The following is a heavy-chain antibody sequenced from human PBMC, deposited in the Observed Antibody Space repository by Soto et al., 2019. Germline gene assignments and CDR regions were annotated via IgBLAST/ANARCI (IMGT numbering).Heavy chain of an antibody. J-gene: IGHJ4*02. CDR3: ARGWAFDY. CDR1: GFSFSTYW. D-gene: IGHD3-16*01. CDR2: IKQDGSEK. Sequence: GSLRLSCAASGFSFSTYWINWVRQAPGKGLEWVANIKQDGSEKYYVDPVKGRFTISRDNAKNSMDLQMNSLRAEDTAVYYCARGWAFDYWGRGTLVTVSS. V-gene: IGHV3-7*01.